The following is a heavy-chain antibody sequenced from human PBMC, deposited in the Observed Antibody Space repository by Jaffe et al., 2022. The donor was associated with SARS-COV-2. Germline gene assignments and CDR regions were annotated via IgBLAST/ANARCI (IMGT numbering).Heavy chain of an antibody. CDR2: IYYSGST. Sequence: QLQLQESGPGLVKPSETLSLTCTVSGGSISSSSYYWGWIRQPPGKGLEWIGSIYYSGSTYYNPSLKSRVTISVDTSKNQFSLKLSSVTAADTAVYYCARHVVGGTIFGVVMRYNWFDPWGQGTLVTVSS. V-gene: IGHV4-39*01. J-gene: IGHJ5*02. D-gene: IGHD3-3*01. CDR1: GGSISSSSYY. CDR3: ARHVVGGTIFGVVMRYNWFDP.